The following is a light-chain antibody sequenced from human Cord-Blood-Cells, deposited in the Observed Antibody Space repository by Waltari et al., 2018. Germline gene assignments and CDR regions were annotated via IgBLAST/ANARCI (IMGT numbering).Light chain of an antibody. J-gene: IGKJ2*01. Sequence: DIQMTQSPSSLSASVGDRVTITCRESQSISSYLNWYQQKPGKAPKLLIYAASILQSGVPSRFSGSGAGTDFTLTISSLQPEDFATYYCQPSYSTPYTFGQGTKLEIK. CDR2: AAS. V-gene: IGKV1-39*01. CDR1: QSISSY. CDR3: QPSYSTPYT.